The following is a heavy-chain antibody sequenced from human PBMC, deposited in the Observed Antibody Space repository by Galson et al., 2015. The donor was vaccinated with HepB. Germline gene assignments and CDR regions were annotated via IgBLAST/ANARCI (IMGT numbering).Heavy chain of an antibody. Sequence: SLRLSCAASGFTFDDYTMHWVRQAPGKGLEWVSLISWDGGSTYYADSVKGRFTISRDNSKNSLYLQMNSLRTEDTALYYCAKDKRGGLATEYFQHWGQGTLVTVSS. CDR3: AKDKRGGLATEYFQH. CDR2: ISWDGGST. CDR1: GFTFDDYT. D-gene: IGHD3/OR15-3a*01. J-gene: IGHJ1*01. V-gene: IGHV3-43*01.